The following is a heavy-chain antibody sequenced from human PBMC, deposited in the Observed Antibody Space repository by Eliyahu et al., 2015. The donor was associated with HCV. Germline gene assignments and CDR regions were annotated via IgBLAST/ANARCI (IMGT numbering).Heavy chain of an antibody. CDR1: GXTFSKAW. D-gene: IGHD3-10*01. V-gene: IGHV3-15*01. CDR2: IKSKTDGGTT. CDR3: TTGAPGGFDYYLDV. Sequence: EVQLVESGGGLVKPGGSXRLSCAAXGXTFSKAWMGWVRQAPGEGLGWIGRIKSKTDGGTTDYAAPVKGRFTISRDDSKSTLYLQMNSLKTEDTAVYYCTTGAPGGFDYYLDVWGQGTTVTVSS. J-gene: IGHJ6*03.